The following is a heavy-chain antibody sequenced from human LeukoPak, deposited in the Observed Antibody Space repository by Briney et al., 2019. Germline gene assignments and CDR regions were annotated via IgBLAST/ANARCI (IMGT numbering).Heavy chain of an antibody. J-gene: IGHJ2*01. D-gene: IGHD5-24*01. V-gene: IGHV1-18*01. CDR2: ISPYNGNT. CDR3: ARGWLQPYWYFDL. CDR1: GYTLSNYG. Sequence: ASVKVSCKASGYTLSNYGISGVRQAPGQGREWMGWISPYNGNTDYAQKLQGRVTMTTDTSTTTGYMELRGLRSDDRAVYYCARGWLQPYWYFDLWGRGTVVTVSS.